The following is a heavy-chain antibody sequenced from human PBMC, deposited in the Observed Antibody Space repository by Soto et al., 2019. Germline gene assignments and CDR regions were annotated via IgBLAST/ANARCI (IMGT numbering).Heavy chain of an antibody. V-gene: IGHV1-2*04. CDR1: GYTFTGYY. Sequence: GASVKVSCKASGYTFTGYYMHWVRQAPGQGLEWMGWINPNSGGTNYAQKFQGWVTMTRDTSISTAYMELSRLRSDDTAVYYCARDGPLRYFDWVQGGPSYGMDVWGQGTTVIVSS. CDR2: INPNSGGT. J-gene: IGHJ6*02. CDR3: ARDGPLRYFDWVQGGPSYGMDV. D-gene: IGHD3-9*01.